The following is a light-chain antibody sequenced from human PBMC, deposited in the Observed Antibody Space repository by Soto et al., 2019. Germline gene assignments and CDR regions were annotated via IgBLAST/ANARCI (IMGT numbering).Light chain of an antibody. Sequence: DIQMTQSPSSLSASVGDRVTITCRASQSISTSLNWYQQKTGKAPKLLIYAASSLQSGVPSGFSGGGSGTDFTFAISSLQTADFATYYCQHTYTPPHTFGQGNKLEIK. CDR1: QSISTS. CDR2: AAS. J-gene: IGKJ2*01. CDR3: QHTYTPPHT. V-gene: IGKV1-39*01.